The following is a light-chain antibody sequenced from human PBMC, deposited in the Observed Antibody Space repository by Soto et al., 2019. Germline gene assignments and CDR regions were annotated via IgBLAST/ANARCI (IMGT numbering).Light chain of an antibody. J-gene: IGKJ1*01. CDR1: QTINGNY. Sequence: EVVLTQSPGILSLSPGERATLSCRASQTINGNYLAWYQQRPGQAPRLLISGASERASGVPDKFSGSGSGTDFTLTISRLGPEDSAVYYCQQYNAPHWPFGQGTKVEI. V-gene: IGKV3-20*01. CDR2: GAS. CDR3: QQYNAPHWP.